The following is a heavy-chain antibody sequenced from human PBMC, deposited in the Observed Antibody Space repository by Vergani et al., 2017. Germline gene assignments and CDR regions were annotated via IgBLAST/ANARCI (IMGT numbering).Heavy chain of an antibody. D-gene: IGHD3-3*01. CDR1: GFTFSSYG. CDR3: ARESEWLPFDY. J-gene: IGHJ4*02. CDR2: IWYDGSNK. V-gene: IGHV3-33*01. Sequence: QVQLVESGGGVVQPGRSLRLSCAASGFTFSSYGMHWVRQAPGKGLEWVAVIWYDGSNKYYADSVKGRFTISRDNSKNTLYLQMNSLRAEDTAVYYCARESEWLPFDYWGQGTLVTVSS.